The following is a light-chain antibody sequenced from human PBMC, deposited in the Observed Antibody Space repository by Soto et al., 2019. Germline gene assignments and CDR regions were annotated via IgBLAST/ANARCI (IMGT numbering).Light chain of an antibody. V-gene: IGKV1-6*01. Sequence: AIQMTQSPSALSGSVGDRVTITCRASQGMRNDLSWYQQKPGKAPKLLIYAASSLQSGVPSRFSGSGSGIDFTLTISSLQPEDFATYYCLQDYNYPWTFGQGTKVEIK. CDR2: AAS. J-gene: IGKJ1*01. CDR1: QGMRND. CDR3: LQDYNYPWT.